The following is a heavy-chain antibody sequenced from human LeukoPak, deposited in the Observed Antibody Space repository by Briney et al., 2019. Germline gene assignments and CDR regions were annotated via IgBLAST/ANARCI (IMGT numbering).Heavy chain of an antibody. D-gene: IGHD6-19*01. J-gene: IGHJ4*02. Sequence: ASVKVSCKASGYTFTSYAMHWVRQAPGQRLEWMGWINAGTGNTKYSQKFQGRVTITRDTSANTASMELSSLRSEDTAVYYCARDERNSSGCDYWGQGTLVTASS. CDR3: ARDERNSSGCDY. V-gene: IGHV1-3*01. CDR2: INAGTGNT. CDR1: GYTFTSYA.